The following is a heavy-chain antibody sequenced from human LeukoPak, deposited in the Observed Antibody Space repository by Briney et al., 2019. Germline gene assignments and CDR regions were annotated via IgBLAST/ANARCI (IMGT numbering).Heavy chain of an antibody. CDR2: INHSGST. D-gene: IGHD1-26*01. CDR1: GGSFSGYY. V-gene: IGHV4-34*01. CDR3: AREVVGAFDAFDI. Sequence: SETLSLTCAVYGGSFSGYYWSWIRQPPGKGLGWIGEINHSGSTNYNPSLKSRVTISVDTSKNQFSLKLSSVTAADTAVYYCAREVVGAFDAFDIWGQGTMVTVSS. J-gene: IGHJ3*02.